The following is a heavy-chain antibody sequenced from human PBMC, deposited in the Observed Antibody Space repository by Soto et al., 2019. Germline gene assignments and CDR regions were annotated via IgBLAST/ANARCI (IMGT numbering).Heavy chain of an antibody. V-gene: IGHV3-30*03. CDR3: SRGTYYPQSSGLHADY. J-gene: IGHJ4*02. D-gene: IGHD3-22*01. Sequence: QVQLVESGGGEVQPGGSLRVSCATSGFSFNDYAMYWVRQAPGQGLEGVAIISSDGHHQFYLDNLRGRFTASRDNSKNTLYLQRNSLRPEDTAVYYCSRGTYYPQSSGLHADYWGPGTVVTLSS. CDR1: GFSFNDYA. CDR2: ISSDGHHQ.